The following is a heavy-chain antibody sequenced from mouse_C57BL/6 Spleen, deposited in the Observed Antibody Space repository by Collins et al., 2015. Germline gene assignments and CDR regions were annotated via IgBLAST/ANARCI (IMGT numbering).Heavy chain of an antibody. J-gene: IGHJ2*01. Sequence: QVQLQQSGPDLVKPGTSVKISCKASGYTFTDYYINWMKQRPGQGLEWIGWIFPGSSSTYYNEKFKGKATLTVDKSSSTAYMLLSGLTSEDSAVYFCARLNWDENYFDYWGQGTTLTVSS. CDR1: GYTFTDYY. V-gene: IGHV1-75*01. CDR2: IFPGSSST. CDR3: ARLNWDENYFDY. D-gene: IGHD4-1*02.